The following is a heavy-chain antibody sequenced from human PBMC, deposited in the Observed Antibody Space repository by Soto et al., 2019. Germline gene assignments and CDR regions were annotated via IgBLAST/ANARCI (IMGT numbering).Heavy chain of an antibody. D-gene: IGHD2-21*01. CDR2: IYVSGAF. Sequence: SETLSLTCSVSGAALNSGNYYWIWILQVPGKGLEWIGHIYVSGAFDYNPSLRDRITISQDTSERQLSLNLRLVTAADTAVYYCARIRIAKNNYKWFDPWGQGTLVTVSS. J-gene: IGHJ5*02. V-gene: IGHV4-31*03. CDR1: GAALNSGNYY. CDR3: ARIRIAKNNYKWFDP.